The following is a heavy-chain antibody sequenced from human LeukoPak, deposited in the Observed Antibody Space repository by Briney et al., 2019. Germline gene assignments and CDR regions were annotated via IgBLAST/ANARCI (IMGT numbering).Heavy chain of an antibody. Sequence: PGRSLRLSCAASGFTFSNYGMHWVRQAPGKGLEWVAVIWYDGRNKYYSDSVKGRFTISRDNSKNTLYVQMNSLRAEDTAVYYCARDLELVYYDSSGYDYWGQGTLVIVSS. CDR2: IWYDGRNK. CDR1: GFTFSNYG. CDR3: ARDLELVYYDSSGYDY. J-gene: IGHJ4*02. V-gene: IGHV3-33*01. D-gene: IGHD3-22*01.